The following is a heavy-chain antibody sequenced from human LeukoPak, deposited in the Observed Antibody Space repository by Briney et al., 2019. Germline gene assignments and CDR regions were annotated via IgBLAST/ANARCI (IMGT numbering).Heavy chain of an antibody. Sequence: ASVKVSCKASGYTFTGYGISWVRQAPGQGLEWMGWISAYNGNTNYAQKVQGRVTMTTDTSTSTAYMELRSLRSDDTAVYYCARVIYSGSYYKDDYWGQGTLVTVSS. CDR3: ARVIYSGSYYKDDY. J-gene: IGHJ4*02. D-gene: IGHD1-26*01. CDR1: GYTFTGYG. V-gene: IGHV1-18*01. CDR2: ISAYNGNT.